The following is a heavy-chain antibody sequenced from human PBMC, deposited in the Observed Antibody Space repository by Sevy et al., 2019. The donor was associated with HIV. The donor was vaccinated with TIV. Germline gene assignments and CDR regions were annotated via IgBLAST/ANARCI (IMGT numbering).Heavy chain of an antibody. J-gene: IGHJ4*02. CDR2: VSSRGAIT. CDR3: ARGLSTYCSYYFDF. Sequence: GGSLRLSCAASGFIFSSHELNWVRQAPGKGLEWVSYVSSRGAITHYADSVRGRFTISRDNAQNSLYLQMNSLRVEDTAIYFCARGLSTYCSYYFDFWGRGTLVTVSS. CDR1: GFIFSSHE. V-gene: IGHV3-48*03. D-gene: IGHD2-21*01.